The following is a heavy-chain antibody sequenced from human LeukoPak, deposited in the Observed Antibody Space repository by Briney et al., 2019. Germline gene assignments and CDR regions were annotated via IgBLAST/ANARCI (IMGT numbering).Heavy chain of an antibody. CDR3: TSKGGALNYFDY. D-gene: IGHD1-26*01. J-gene: IGHJ4*02. Sequence: GGSLRLSCAASGFTFSAYEMSWVRQAPGKGLWWVSYISSSGSTIYYADSLKRRFTISRDNAKNLLYLQMNSLRAEDTAVYYCTSKGGALNYFDYWGQGTLVTVSS. CDR1: GFTFSAYE. V-gene: IGHV3-48*03. CDR2: ISSSGSTI.